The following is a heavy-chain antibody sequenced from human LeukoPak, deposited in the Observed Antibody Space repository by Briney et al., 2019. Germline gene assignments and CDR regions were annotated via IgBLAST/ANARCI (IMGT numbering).Heavy chain of an antibody. V-gene: IGHV4-39*01. CDR1: GGSISSSSYY. Sequence: PSETLSLTCTVSGGSISSSSYYWGWIRQPPGKGLEWIGSIYYSGSTYYNPSLKSRVTISVDTSKNQFSLKLSSVTAADTAVYYCARQGGTFSRRIGGWNHYYFDYWGQGTLVTVSS. J-gene: IGHJ4*02. CDR3: ARQGGTFSRRIGGWNHYYFDY. D-gene: IGHD1-14*01. CDR2: IYYSGST.